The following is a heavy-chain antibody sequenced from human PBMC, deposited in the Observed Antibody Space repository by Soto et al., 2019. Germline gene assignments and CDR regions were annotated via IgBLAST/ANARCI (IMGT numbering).Heavy chain of an antibody. CDR1: GGSISRGPYS. CDR3: ARRSYCSGGSCHDY. V-gene: IGHV4-61*01. J-gene: IGHJ4*02. D-gene: IGHD2-15*01. Sequence: PSETLSLTCTVSGGSISRGPYSWGWIRQTPGEGLEWIGYIYYSGSTNYNPSLKSRVTISVDTSKNQFSLKLSSVTAADTAVYYCARRSYCSGGSCHDYWGQGTLVTVSS. CDR2: IYYSGST.